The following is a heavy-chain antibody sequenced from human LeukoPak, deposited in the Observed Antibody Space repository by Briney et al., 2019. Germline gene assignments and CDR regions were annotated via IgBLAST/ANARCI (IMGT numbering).Heavy chain of an antibody. D-gene: IGHD5-24*01. CDR1: GFTFSDYS. Sequence: GGSLRLSCAASGFTFSDYSMNWVRQAPGKGLEWISYIGIDSGNTNYADSVKGRFTTSGDKAKNSLYLQMNSLRVEDTAVYYCARDYKYAFDNWGQGTLVTVSS. J-gene: IGHJ4*02. V-gene: IGHV3-48*01. CDR3: ARDYKYAFDN. CDR2: IGIDSGNT.